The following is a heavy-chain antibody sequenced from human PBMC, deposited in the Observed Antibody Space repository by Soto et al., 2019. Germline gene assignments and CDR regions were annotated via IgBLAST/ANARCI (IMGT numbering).Heavy chain of an antibody. D-gene: IGHD2-2*01. Sequence: SETLSLTCTVSGGSISSYYWSWIRQPPGKGLEWIGYIYYSGSTNYNPSRKNRATISVETSKNQFSLKLSSVTAADTAVYYCARHGIVVVPAAMYFDPWGQGTLVTVSS. CDR3: ARHGIVVVPAAMYFDP. CDR2: IYYSGST. J-gene: IGHJ5*02. CDR1: GGSISSYY. V-gene: IGHV4-59*08.